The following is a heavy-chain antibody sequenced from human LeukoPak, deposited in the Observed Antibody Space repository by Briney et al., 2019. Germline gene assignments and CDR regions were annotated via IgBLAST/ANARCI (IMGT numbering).Heavy chain of an antibody. CDR1: GFTFSSYG. Sequence: GGSLRLSCAASGFTFSSYGMHWVRQAPGKGLEWVAFIRYDGSNKYYADSVKGRFTISRDNSKTTLYLQMNSLRAEDTAVYYCAKDGESEGYYDFWSGGINYWGQGTLVTVSS. V-gene: IGHV3-30*02. J-gene: IGHJ4*02. CDR2: IRYDGSNK. D-gene: IGHD3-3*01. CDR3: AKDGESEGYYDFWSGGINY.